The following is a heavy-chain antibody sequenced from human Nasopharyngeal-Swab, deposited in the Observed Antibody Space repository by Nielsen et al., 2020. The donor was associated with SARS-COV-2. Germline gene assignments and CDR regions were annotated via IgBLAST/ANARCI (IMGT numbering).Heavy chain of an antibody. D-gene: IGHD2-15*01. J-gene: IGHJ4*02. Sequence: GGSLRLSCAASGFTFSDSAVHWVSQASGKGLEWVGRVRSKANNYATAYAASVKGRFTISRDDSKNTAYLQMNSLKTEDTAVYYCTRCGGSCYAGRDYWGQGTLVTVSS. CDR2: VRSKANNYAT. CDR1: GFTFSDSA. V-gene: IGHV3-73*01. CDR3: TRCGGSCYAGRDY.